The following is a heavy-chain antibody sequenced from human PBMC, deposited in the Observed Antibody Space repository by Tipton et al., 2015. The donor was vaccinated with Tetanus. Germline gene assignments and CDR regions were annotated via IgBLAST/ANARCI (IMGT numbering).Heavy chain of an antibody. D-gene: IGHD4-17*01. CDR2: ISGSGGST. CDR1: GFTFSSYA. V-gene: IGHV3-23*01. J-gene: IGHJ4*02. CDR3: AKDYGDYDCYFDY. Sequence: SLRLSCAASGFTFSSYAMSWVRQAPGKGLEWVSAISGSGGSTYYADSVKGRFTISRDNSKNTLYLQMNSLRAEDTAVYYCAKDYGDYDCYFDYWGQGTLVTVSS.